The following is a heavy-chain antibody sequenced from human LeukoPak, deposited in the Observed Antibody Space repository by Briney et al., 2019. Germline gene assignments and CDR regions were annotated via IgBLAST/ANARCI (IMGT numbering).Heavy chain of an antibody. CDR2: TYYRSKWST. CDR1: GDSVSSNSAA. D-gene: IGHD2-21*02. CDR3: ARDDGDYKWFDP. Sequence: KHSQTLSLTCVISGDSVSSNSAAWNWIRQSPSRGLEWLGRTYYRSKWSTDYAVSVKSRITINPDTSKNQFSLQLKSVTPEDTAVYYCARDDGDYKWFDPWGQGTLVTVSS. V-gene: IGHV6-1*01. J-gene: IGHJ5*02.